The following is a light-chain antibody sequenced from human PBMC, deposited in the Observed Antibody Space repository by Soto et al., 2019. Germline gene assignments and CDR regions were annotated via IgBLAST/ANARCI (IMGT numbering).Light chain of an antibody. CDR2: DVS. V-gene: IGLV2-14*01. Sequence: QSALTQPASVSGSPGQSITISCTGTSSEVGGNNYVSWYQQHPGKAPKLMIYDVSNRPSGVSNRFSGSKSGNTASLTISGLQAEDEADYYCSSYTSSSTRFGTGTKVTVL. CDR3: SSYTSSSTR. CDR1: SSEVGGNNY. J-gene: IGLJ1*01.